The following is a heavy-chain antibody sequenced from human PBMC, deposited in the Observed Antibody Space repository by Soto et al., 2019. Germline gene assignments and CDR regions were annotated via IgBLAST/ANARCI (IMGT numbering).Heavy chain of an antibody. CDR1: GGSISSGGYY. V-gene: IGHV4-31*03. Sequence: QVQLQESGPGLVKPSQTLSLTCTVSGGSISSGGYYWTWIRQHPGKGLEWIGYNYYSGITYYNPSLKSRVTISLDTSKNQFSLRLGSVTAADTAVYYCARGSSIAGRYYGMDVWGQGTTVTVSS. CDR3: ARGSSIAGRYYGMDV. D-gene: IGHD6-6*01. J-gene: IGHJ6*02. CDR2: NYYSGIT.